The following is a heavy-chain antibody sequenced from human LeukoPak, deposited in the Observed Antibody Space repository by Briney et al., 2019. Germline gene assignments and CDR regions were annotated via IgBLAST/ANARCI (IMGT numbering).Heavy chain of an antibody. CDR2: IYSGGST. CDR1: GFTVSSNY. D-gene: IGHD2-8*01. V-gene: IGHV3-53*01. J-gene: IGHJ5*02. Sequence: GGSLRLSCAASGFTVSSNYMSWVRQAPGKGLEWVSVIYSGGSTYYADSVKGRFTISRDNSKNTLYLQMNSLRADDTAVYYCASETVGYCTNGVCSGWFDPWGQGTLVTVSS. CDR3: ASETVGYCTNGVCSGWFDP.